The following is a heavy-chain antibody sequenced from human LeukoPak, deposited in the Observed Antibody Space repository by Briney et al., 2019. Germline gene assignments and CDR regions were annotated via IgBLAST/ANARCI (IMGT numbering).Heavy chain of an antibody. Sequence: GGSLRLSCAASGFTVSSNYMSWVRQAPGKGLEWVSVIYSGGSTYYADSVKGRFTISRDNSKNTLYLQMNSLRAEDTAVYYCAREQTERLSAVAGGGFDYWGQGTLVTVSS. CDR2: IYSGGST. V-gene: IGHV3-66*01. D-gene: IGHD6-19*01. J-gene: IGHJ4*02. CDR3: AREQTERLSAVAGGGFDY. CDR1: GFTVSSNY.